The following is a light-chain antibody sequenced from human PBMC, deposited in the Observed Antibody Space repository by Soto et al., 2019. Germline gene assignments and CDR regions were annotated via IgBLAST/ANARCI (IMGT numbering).Light chain of an antibody. CDR1: QSVSSY. CDR2: DAS. CDR3: QQRSNWPRT. V-gene: IGKV3-11*01. Sequence: EIVLTQSPATLSLSPGERATISCRASQSVSSYLAWYQQKPGQAPRLLIYDASNRATGIPARFSGSGSGTDFTLTISSLEPEDFAVYYCQQRSNWPRTFGQGTKVDIK. J-gene: IGKJ1*01.